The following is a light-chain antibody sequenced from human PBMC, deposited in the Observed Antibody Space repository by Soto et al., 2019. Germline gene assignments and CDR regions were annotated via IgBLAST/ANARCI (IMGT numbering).Light chain of an antibody. CDR2: NNN. CDR1: SSNIGSNF. J-gene: IGLJ2*01. V-gene: IGLV1-47*01. Sequence: QSVLTQPPSASGTPGQRVTISCSGNSSNIGSNFVHWYQQLPGAAPKLLLYNNNERPSGVPGRFSGSRSGTSASLAISGLRFEDEADYYCAAWDDSLRVVLFGGGTKVTVL. CDR3: AAWDDSLRVVL.